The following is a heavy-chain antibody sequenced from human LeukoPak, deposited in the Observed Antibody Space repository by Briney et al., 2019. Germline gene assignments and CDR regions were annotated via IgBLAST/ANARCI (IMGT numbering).Heavy chain of an antibody. D-gene: IGHD2-2*01. J-gene: IGHJ6*02. CDR3: ARDGMRYCSSTSCYYYYYGMDV. V-gene: IGHV3-48*02. Sequence: RSGGSLRLSCAASGFTFSSYSMNWVRQAPGKGLEWVSYISSSSSTIYYADSVKGRFTISRDNAKNPLYLQMNSLRDEDTAVYYCARDGMRYCSSTSCYYYYYGMDVWGQGTTVTVSS. CDR2: ISSSSSTI. CDR1: GFTFSSYS.